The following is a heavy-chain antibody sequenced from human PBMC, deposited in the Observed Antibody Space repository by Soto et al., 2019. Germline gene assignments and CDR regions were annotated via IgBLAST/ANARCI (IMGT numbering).Heavy chain of an antibody. Sequence: GASVKVSCKTSGGTFSSYAISWVRQAPGQGLEWMGGIIPIFGTANYAQKFQGRVTITADESTSTAYMELSSLRSEDTAVYYCARSGDWPRGYDYYYYGMDVWGQGTTVTVSS. D-gene: IGHD2-21*02. CDR1: GGTFSSYA. V-gene: IGHV1-69*13. J-gene: IGHJ6*02. CDR2: IIPIFGTA. CDR3: ARSGDWPRGYDYYYYGMDV.